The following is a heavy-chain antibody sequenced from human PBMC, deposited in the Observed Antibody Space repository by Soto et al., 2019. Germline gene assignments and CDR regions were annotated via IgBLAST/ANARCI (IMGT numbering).Heavy chain of an antibody. J-gene: IGHJ4*02. Sequence: GGSLRLSCETSGFSLSVYGMHWVRQAPGKGLEWVAVIWYDASKQFYAASVEGRFTISRDNSKAILYLQMNSLRAEDTAVYYCAAWPEGATEVHWGPGTLVTVFS. CDR1: GFSLSVYG. D-gene: IGHD2-15*01. CDR3: AAWPEGATEVH. CDR2: IWYDASKQ. V-gene: IGHV3-33*01.